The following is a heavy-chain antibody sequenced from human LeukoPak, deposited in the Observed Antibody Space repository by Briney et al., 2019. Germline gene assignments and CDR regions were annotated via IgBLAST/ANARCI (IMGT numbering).Heavy chain of an antibody. CDR3: AREGYDSSGYFFDY. V-gene: IGHV3-53*01. CDR2: IYSGGST. J-gene: IGHJ4*02. CDR1: GFTVSSNY. Sequence: GGSLRLSCAASGFTVSSNYMSWVRQAPGKGLEWVSVIYSGGSTYYADSVKGRFTIPRDNSKNTLYLQMNSLRAEDTAVYYCAREGYDSSGYFFDYWGQGTLVTVSS. D-gene: IGHD3-22*01.